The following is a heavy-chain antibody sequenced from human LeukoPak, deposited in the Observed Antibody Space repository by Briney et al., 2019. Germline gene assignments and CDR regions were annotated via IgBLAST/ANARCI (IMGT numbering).Heavy chain of an antibody. CDR2: ISYDGSNK. J-gene: IGHJ5*02. D-gene: IGHD6-13*01. Sequence: GGSLRLSCAASGFTFSSYGMHWVRQAPGKGLEWVAVISYDGSNKYYADSVKGRFTISRDNSKNTLYPQMNSLRAEDTAVYYCAREVIAAAGTGFNWFDPWGQGTLVTVSS. V-gene: IGHV3-30*03. CDR3: AREVIAAAGTGFNWFDP. CDR1: GFTFSSYG.